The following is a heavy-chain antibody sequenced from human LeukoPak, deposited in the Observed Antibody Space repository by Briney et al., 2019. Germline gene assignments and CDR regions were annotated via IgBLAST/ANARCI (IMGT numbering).Heavy chain of an antibody. V-gene: IGHV1-18*03. Sequence: ASVKVSCKASGYTYTSYGISWVRQAHGQGLEWMGWFNAYDGNTNYAQKLQGRVTMTTDTSTSTAYMELRSLRSDDMAVYYCARDFLSITMVRGALNYHYYYYMHVWGKGTTVTVSS. D-gene: IGHD3-10*01. CDR2: FNAYDGNT. CDR3: ARDFLSITMVRGALNYHYYYYMHV. CDR1: GYTYTSYG. J-gene: IGHJ6*03.